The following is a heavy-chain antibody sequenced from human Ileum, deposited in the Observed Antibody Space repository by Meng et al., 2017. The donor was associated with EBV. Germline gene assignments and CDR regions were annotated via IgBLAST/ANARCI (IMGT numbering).Heavy chain of an antibody. CDR2: IYHSGST. CDR3: ARDDTSNYYHMFDL. J-gene: IGHJ4*02. D-gene: IGHD3-22*01. CDR1: GASVSSRSHH. Sequence: QVQLQESGSGLVKPSETLSLTCTVSGASVSSRSHHWTWIRQTPGKGLECIGYIYHSGSTIYHPSLRSRVTISEDTSKNQFSLKLTSVTAADTAVYYCARDDTSNYYHMFDLWGQGTLVTVSS. V-gene: IGHV4-61*01.